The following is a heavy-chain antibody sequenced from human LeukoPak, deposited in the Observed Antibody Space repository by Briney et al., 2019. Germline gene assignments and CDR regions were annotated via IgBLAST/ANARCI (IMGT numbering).Heavy chain of an antibody. CDR3: ARGSRGWFGELLSDY. J-gene: IGHJ4*02. D-gene: IGHD3-10*01. CDR2: IRTKANNYAT. V-gene: IGHV3-73*01. Sequence: GGSLRLSCADSGFTFRGSAMHWVRQASGKGLEWVGRIRTKANNYATAYAASLSGRFTISRDDSKNTLYLQMGSLRAEDMAVYYCARGSRGWFGELLSDYWGQGTLVTVSS. CDR1: GFTFRGSA.